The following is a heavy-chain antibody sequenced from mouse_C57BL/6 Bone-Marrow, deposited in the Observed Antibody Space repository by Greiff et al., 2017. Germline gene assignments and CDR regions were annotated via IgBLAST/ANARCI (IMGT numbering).Heavy chain of an antibody. J-gene: IGHJ4*01. CDR1: GFTFNTYA. CDR3: VRGNLTGVLYYAMDY. V-gene: IGHV10-3*01. CDR2: IRSKSSNYAT. D-gene: IGHD4-1*01. Sequence: EVQRVESGGGLVQPKGSLKLSCAASGFTFNTYAMHWVRQAPGKGLEWVARIRSKSSNYATYYADSVKDRFTISRDDSQSMLYLQMNNLKTEDTAMYYCVRGNLTGVLYYAMDYWGQGTSVTVSS.